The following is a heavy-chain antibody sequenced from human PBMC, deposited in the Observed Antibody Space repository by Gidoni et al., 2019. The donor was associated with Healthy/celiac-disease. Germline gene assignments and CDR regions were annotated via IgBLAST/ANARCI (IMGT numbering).Heavy chain of an antibody. V-gene: IGHV4-31*03. CDR1: GGSISSGGYY. Sequence: QVQLQESGPGLVKPSQTLSLTCTVSGGSISSGGYYWSWIRQHPGKGLEWIGYIYYSGSTYYNPSLKSRVTISVDTSKNQFSLKLSSVTAADTAVYYCARVPLPFWSGYYPWSFDIWGQGTMVTVSS. D-gene: IGHD3-3*01. CDR2: IYYSGST. J-gene: IGHJ3*02. CDR3: ARVPLPFWSGYYPWSFDI.